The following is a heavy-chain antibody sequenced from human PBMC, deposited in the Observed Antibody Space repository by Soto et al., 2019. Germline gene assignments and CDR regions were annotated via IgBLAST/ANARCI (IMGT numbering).Heavy chain of an antibody. CDR2: ISQSGNT. CDR1: SGSWSGYY. Sequence: SETLSLTCSIDSGSWSGYYWIWIRQPPGKGLEWIGEISQSGNTNYSPSLKSRVSISIDTSMKQFSLNLASVSAADTAVYYCAREGVAGARGMDVWGQGTKVTVSS. J-gene: IGHJ6*02. CDR3: AREGVAGARGMDV. D-gene: IGHD3-10*01. V-gene: IGHV4-34*01.